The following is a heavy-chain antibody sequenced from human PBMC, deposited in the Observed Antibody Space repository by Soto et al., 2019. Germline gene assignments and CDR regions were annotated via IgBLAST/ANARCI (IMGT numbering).Heavy chain of an antibody. CDR3: ARGGGYCSGGSCPSIDYYGMDV. Sequence: SVKVSCKASGGTFSSYAISWVRQAPGQGLEWMGGIIPIFGTANYAQKFQGRVTITADESTSTAYMELSSLRSEDTAVYYCARGGGYCSGGSCPSIDYYGMDVWGQGTTVTVSS. CDR1: GGTFSSYA. V-gene: IGHV1-69*13. CDR2: IIPIFGTA. J-gene: IGHJ6*02. D-gene: IGHD2-15*01.